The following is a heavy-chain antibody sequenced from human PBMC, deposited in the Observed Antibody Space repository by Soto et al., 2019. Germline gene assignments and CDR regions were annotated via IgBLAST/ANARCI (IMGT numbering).Heavy chain of an antibody. CDR3: ASVRVVEAATNFDS. CDR2: INSDGSST. CDR1: GFTFTNYW. D-gene: IGHD2-15*01. Sequence: PGGSLRLSCAASGFTFTNYWMHWVLQAPGKGLVWVSRINSDGSSTNYADSVKGRFTISRDNAKNTLYLQMNSLRAEDTAVYYCASVRVVEAATNFDSWGPGTLVTVYS. V-gene: IGHV3-74*01. J-gene: IGHJ4*02.